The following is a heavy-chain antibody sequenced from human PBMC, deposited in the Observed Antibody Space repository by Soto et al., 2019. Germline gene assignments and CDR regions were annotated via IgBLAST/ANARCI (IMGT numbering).Heavy chain of an antibody. Sequence: GDSLGISYKGSGYSFTSYWIGWVRQMPGKGLEWMGIIYPGDSDTRYSPSFQGQVTISADKSISTAYLQWSSLKASDTAMYYCARLGYYDSSGYYYCDYWGQGTLVTVSS. J-gene: IGHJ4*02. CDR3: ARLGYYDSSGYYYCDY. CDR1: GYSFTSYW. V-gene: IGHV5-51*01. D-gene: IGHD3-22*01. CDR2: IYPGDSDT.